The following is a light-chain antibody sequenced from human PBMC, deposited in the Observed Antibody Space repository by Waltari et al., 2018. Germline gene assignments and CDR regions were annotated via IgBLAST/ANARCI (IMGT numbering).Light chain of an antibody. CDR1: RSDVETYNL. CDR2: EVA. CDR3: CSYAGGGTYV. J-gene: IGLJ1*01. V-gene: IGLV2-23*02. Sequence: QSALTQPASVSRSPGQSITISCPGTRSDVETYNLVSWYQHHPDKAPKPMIYEVAKRPSGVSNRFSGSKSGNTASLTISGLQAEDEADYYCCSYAGGGTYVFGRGTKVTVL.